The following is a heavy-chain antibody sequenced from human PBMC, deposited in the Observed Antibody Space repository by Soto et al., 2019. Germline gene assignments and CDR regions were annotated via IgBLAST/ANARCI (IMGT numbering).Heavy chain of an antibody. Sequence: ASVKVSCKASGYTFTGYYIHWVRQAPGQGLEWMGVISPGYPAGRSTTYAQKFQGRVTMTTDTSTSTVYMELSRLRSDDTAVYYCAREAIVAGATTGMDVWGQGPTVTVYS. CDR3: AREAIVAGATTGMDV. V-gene: IGHV1-46*01. D-gene: IGHD1-26*01. CDR2: ISPGYPAGRST. J-gene: IGHJ6*02. CDR1: GYTFTGYY.